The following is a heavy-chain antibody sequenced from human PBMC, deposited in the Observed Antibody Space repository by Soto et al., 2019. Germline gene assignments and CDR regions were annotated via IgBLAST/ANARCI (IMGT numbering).Heavy chain of an antibody. CDR3: AKEDPVGVLWFGELFPNWFDP. CDR1: GFTFDDYT. D-gene: IGHD3-10*01. J-gene: IGHJ5*02. CDR2: ISWDGGST. Sequence: HPGGSLRLSCAASGFTFDDYTMHWVRQAPGKGLEWVSLISWDGGSTYYADSVKGRFTISRDNSKNSLYLQMNSLRTEDTALYYCAKEDPVGVLWFGELFPNWFDPWGQGTLVTVSS. V-gene: IGHV3-43*01.